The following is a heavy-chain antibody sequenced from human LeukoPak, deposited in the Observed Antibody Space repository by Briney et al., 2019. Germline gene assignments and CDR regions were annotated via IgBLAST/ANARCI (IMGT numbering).Heavy chain of an antibody. V-gene: IGHV4-34*01. D-gene: IGHD2-15*01. Sequence: SETLSLTCAVYGGSFSGYYWSWIRQPPGKGLEWIGEINHSGSTNYNPSLKSRVTISVDTSKNQFSLKLSSVTAADTAVYYCAMGGSVDAFDIWGQGTMVTVSS. CDR2: INHSGST. CDR3: AMGGSVDAFDI. J-gene: IGHJ3*02. CDR1: GGSFSGYY.